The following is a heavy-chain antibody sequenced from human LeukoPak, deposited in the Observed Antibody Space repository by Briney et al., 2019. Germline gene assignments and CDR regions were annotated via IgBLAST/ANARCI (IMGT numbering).Heavy chain of an antibody. J-gene: IGHJ4*02. D-gene: IGHD5-12*01. CDR3: AREGRLRTIDY. V-gene: IGHV3-53*01. CDR1: GFTVSSNY. Sequence: GGSLRLSCAASGFTVSSNYMSWVRQAPGKGLEWVSVIYSGGSTYYADSVKGRFTISRDNSKNTLYLQINSLRAEDTAVYYCAREGRLRTIDYWGQGTLVTVSS. CDR2: IYSGGST.